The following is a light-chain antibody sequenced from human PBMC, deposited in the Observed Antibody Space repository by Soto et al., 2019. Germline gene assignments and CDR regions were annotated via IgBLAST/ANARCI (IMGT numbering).Light chain of an antibody. Sequence: DIPMTQSPSSLSASVGDRVTITCQASQDISNYLNWYQQKPGKAPKLLIYDASNLETGVPSRFSGSGSGTDFTFTISSLQPEDIATYYCQQYDNLVGLTFGGGTKVEIK. CDR3: QQYDNLVGLT. J-gene: IGKJ4*01. CDR1: QDISNY. V-gene: IGKV1-33*01. CDR2: DAS.